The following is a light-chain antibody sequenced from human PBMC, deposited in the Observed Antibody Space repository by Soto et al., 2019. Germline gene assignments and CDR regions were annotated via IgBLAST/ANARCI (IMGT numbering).Light chain of an antibody. CDR2: HAS. V-gene: IGKV3-11*01. Sequence: EIVLTQSPATLSLSPGERATLSCRASQSVSSFLAWYQQKPGQAPTLLIYHASNRATGIPARFSGGGSGTDFTLTISSLEPEDFALYYCQHRSNWPPTFGQGTKVEIK. CDR1: QSVSSF. J-gene: IGKJ1*01. CDR3: QHRSNWPPT.